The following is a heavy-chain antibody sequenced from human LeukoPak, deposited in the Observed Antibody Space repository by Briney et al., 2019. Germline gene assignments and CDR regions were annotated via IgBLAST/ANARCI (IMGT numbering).Heavy chain of an antibody. J-gene: IGHJ4*02. V-gene: IGHV3-53*01. CDR3: AKVGYGPSGIDY. CDR1: GFTVSSNS. CDR2: IYSDNT. Sequence: GGSLRLSCTVSGFTVSSNSMSWVRQAPGKGLEWVSFIYSDNTHYSNSVKGRFTISRDNSKNTLYLQMNSLRAEDTAVYYCAKVGYGPSGIDYWGQGTLVTVSS. D-gene: IGHD4-17*01.